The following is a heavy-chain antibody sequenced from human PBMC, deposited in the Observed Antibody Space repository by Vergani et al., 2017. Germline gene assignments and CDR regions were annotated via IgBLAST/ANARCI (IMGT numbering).Heavy chain of an antibody. D-gene: IGHD4-11*01. V-gene: IGHV4-34*01. CDR1: GGSFTSYH. CDR3: ARVNTETKGHLYYYYYMDV. CDR2: IDHTGRP. J-gene: IGHJ6*03. Sequence: QVQLQQWGGGLLKPSETLSLTCVVNGGSFTSYHWTWIRQSPGEGLEWVGDIDHTGRPDYNPSLKSRLTRSVDKSRNQFSLTLNSVTATDTAIYFCARVNTETKGHLYYYYYMDVWGQGTAVTVS.